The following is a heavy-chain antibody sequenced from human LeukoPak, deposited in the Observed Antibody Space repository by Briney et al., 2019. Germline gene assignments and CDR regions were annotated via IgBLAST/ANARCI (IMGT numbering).Heavy chain of an antibody. V-gene: IGHV4-34*01. CDR2: INHSGST. Sequence: SSGTLSLTCAVYGGSFSGYYWSWIRQPPGKGLEWIGEINHSGSTNYNPSLKSRVTISVDTSKNQFSLKLSSVTAADTAVYYCAKVDYNSGSFFDYWGQGTLVTVSS. D-gene: IGHD3-10*01. J-gene: IGHJ4*02. CDR3: AKVDYNSGSFFDY. CDR1: GGSFSGYY.